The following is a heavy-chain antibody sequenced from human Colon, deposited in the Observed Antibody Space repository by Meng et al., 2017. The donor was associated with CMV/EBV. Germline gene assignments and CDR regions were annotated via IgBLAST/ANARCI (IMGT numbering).Heavy chain of an antibody. J-gene: IGHJ3*02. D-gene: IGHD3-3*01. Sequence: GGSLRLSCAASGFTFSRYWINWVRQAPGKGLEWVANIKPDGSGKYYVDSVKGRFTISRDNAKNSLYLQMNSLTAEDTAVYYCARGFWSGYHDGFDIWGQGTMVTVSS. CDR2: IKPDGSGK. V-gene: IGHV3-7*04. CDR3: ARGFWSGYHDGFDI. CDR1: GFTFSRYW.